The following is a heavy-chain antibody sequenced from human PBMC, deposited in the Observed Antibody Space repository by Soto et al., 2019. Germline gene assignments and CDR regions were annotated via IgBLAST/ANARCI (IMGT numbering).Heavy chain of an antibody. Sequence: QVQLQESGPGLVKPSQTLSLTCTVSGGSSSSGDYYWSWIRQPPGKGLEWIGYISYSGNTYYNPLLKSRITXXLXTXXHQFSLKLNSVTAADTAVYYCARSMTTVTADPFDIWGQGTMVTVSS. D-gene: IGHD4-17*01. V-gene: IGHV4-30-4*01. J-gene: IGHJ3*02. CDR3: ARSMTTVTADPFDI. CDR2: ISYSGNT. CDR1: GGSSSSGDYY.